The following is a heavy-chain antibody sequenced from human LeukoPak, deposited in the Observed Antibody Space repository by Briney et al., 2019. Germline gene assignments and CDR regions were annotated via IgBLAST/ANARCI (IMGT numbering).Heavy chain of an antibody. CDR1: GFTVSSNS. Sequence: PGGSLRLSCAASGFTVSSNSMSWVRQAPGKGLEWASVIYSAGDAYYAESVKGRFTISRDNSKNTLYLQMDSLRAEDTAVYYCARDFRLGGRWGQGTLVTVSS. CDR2: IYSAGDA. D-gene: IGHD4-23*01. V-gene: IGHV3-66*01. CDR3: ARDFRLGGR. J-gene: IGHJ4*02.